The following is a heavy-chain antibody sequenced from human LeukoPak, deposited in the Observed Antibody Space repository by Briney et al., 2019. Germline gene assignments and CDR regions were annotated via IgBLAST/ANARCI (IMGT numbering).Heavy chain of an antibody. V-gene: IGHV4-59*11. J-gene: IGHJ4*02. D-gene: IGHD3-22*01. Sequence: SETLSLTCTVSGGSISSHYWSWIRQPPGKGLEWIGYIYYSGSTYYNPSLKSRVTISVDTSKNQFSLKLSSVTAADTAVYYCARADDDSSGWYFDYWGQGTLVTVSS. CDR2: IYYSGST. CDR3: ARADDDSSGWYFDY. CDR1: GGSISSHY.